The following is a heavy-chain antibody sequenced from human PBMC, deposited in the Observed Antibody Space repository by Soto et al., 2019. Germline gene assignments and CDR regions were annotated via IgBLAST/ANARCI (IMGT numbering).Heavy chain of an antibody. J-gene: IGHJ3*02. D-gene: IGHD3-3*01. CDR2: IWYDGSNK. Sequence: GVSLRLSCAAAGFNFSSYCRHWVSQAPGKGLEWVAVIWYDGSNKYYADSVKGRFTISRDNSKNTLYLQMNSLRAEDTAVYYCARAPTYYDFWSGPRHAFDIWGQGTMVTVSS. CDR3: ARAPTYYDFWSGPRHAFDI. CDR1: GFNFSSYC. V-gene: IGHV3-33*01.